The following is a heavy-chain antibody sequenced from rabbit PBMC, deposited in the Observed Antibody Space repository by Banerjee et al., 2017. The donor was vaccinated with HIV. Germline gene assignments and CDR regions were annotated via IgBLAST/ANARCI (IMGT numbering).Heavy chain of an antibody. CDR2: IYTGSGST. D-gene: IGHD7-1*01. J-gene: IGHJ4*01. CDR1: GFSFSSSYY. CDR3: ARDGTDTTFVYVL. Sequence: QEQLVESGGGLVQPEGSLTLTCTASGFSFSSSYYMCWVRQAPGKRPEWIACIYTGSGSTYYASWAKGRFTISSTSSTRVTLQMTSLTAADTATYFCARDGTDTTFVYVLWGPGTLVTVS. V-gene: IGHV1S45*01.